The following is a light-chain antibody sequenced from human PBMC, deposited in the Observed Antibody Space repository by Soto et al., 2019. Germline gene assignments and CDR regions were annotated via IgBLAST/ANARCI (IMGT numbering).Light chain of an antibody. CDR3: SSYAGSYILV. Sequence: QSALTQPPSASGSPGQSVAISCTGTSSDVGGYNYVSWYQQHPGKAPKLMIYEVNKRPSGVPDRFSGSKSGNTASLTVSGLQAEDEADYYCSSYAGSYILVFGGGTKLTVL. J-gene: IGLJ3*02. CDR2: EVN. V-gene: IGLV2-8*01. CDR1: SSDVGGYNY.